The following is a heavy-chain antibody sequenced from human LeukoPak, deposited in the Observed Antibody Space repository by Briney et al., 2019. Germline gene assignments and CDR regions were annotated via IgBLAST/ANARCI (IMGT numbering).Heavy chain of an antibody. CDR1: GFTFSSYS. CDR2: IGSSSSYI. Sequence: GGSLRLSCAASGFTFSSYSMNWVRQAPGKGLEWVSSIGSSSSYIYYADSVKGRFTISRDNAKNSLYLQMNSLRAEDTAVYYCARAPRGSYFGLDYWGQGTLVTVSS. J-gene: IGHJ4*02. V-gene: IGHV3-21*01. D-gene: IGHD1-26*01. CDR3: ARAPRGSYFGLDY.